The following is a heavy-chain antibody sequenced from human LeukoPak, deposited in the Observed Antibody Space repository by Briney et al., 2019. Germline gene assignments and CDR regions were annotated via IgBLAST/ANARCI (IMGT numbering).Heavy chain of an antibody. CDR2: ISGSGGST. CDR1: GFTFSSYA. Sequence: PGGSLRLSCAASGFTFSSYAMRWVRQAPGKGLGWVSAISGSGGSTYYADSVKGRFTISRDNSKNTLYLQMNSLRAEDTAVYYCAKIWSYYYDSSGYPTEIYWGQGTLVTVSS. D-gene: IGHD3-22*01. CDR3: AKIWSYYYDSSGYPTEIY. J-gene: IGHJ1*01. V-gene: IGHV3-23*01.